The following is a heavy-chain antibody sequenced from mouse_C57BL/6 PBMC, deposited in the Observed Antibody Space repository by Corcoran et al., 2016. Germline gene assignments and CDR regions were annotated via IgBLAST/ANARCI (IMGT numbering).Heavy chain of an antibody. CDR3: ARSREYPYAMDY. V-gene: IGHV9-3*01. J-gene: IGHJ4*01. CDR1: GYTITTYG. D-gene: IGHD3-3*01. CDR2: INTYSGVP. Sequence: QIQLVQSGPELKKPGETVKISCKASGYTITTYGMSWVKQAPGKGLKWMGWINTYSGVPTYADDFKGRFAFSLETSASTAYLQINNLKNEDTATYFCARSREYPYAMDYWGQGTSVTVSS.